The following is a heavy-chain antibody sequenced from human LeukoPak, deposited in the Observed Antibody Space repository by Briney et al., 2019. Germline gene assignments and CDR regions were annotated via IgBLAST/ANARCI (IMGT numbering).Heavy chain of an antibody. V-gene: IGHV1-69*04. Sequence: SVKVSCKASGGTFSSYAISWVRQAPGQGLEWMGRIIPILGIANYAQKFQGRVTITADKSTSTAYMELSSLRSEDTAVYYCARPTVEMAEYYFDYWGQGTLVTVSS. J-gene: IGHJ4*02. CDR2: IIPILGIA. CDR1: GGTFSSYA. D-gene: IGHD5-24*01. CDR3: ARPTVEMAEYYFDY.